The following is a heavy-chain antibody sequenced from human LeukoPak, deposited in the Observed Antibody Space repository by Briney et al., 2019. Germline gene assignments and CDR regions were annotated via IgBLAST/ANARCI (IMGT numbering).Heavy chain of an antibody. Sequence: GGSLRLSCAASGLTFSSFSMNWVRQAPGKGLEYVSAISSNGGSTYYANSVKGRFAISRDNSKNTLYLQMGSLRAEDMAVYYCARVGYTSYYYYGMDVWGQGTTVTVSS. CDR2: ISSNGGST. V-gene: IGHV3-64*01. CDR1: GLTFSSFS. D-gene: IGHD6-13*01. J-gene: IGHJ6*02. CDR3: ARVGYTSYYYYGMDV.